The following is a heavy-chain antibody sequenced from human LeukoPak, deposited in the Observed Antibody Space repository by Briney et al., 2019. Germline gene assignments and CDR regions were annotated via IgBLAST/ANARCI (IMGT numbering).Heavy chain of an antibody. CDR1: GYTFTSYG. CDR2: ISAYNGNT. V-gene: IGHV1-18*01. J-gene: IGHJ4*02. CDR3: ARCSYDSSGYYYVYCDANDY. Sequence: GASVKVSCKASGYTFTSYGISWVRQAPGQGLEWMGWISAYNGNTNYAKKVQGRVTMTTDTSTSTAYMELRSLRSDDTAVYYCARCSYDSSGYYYVYCDANDYWGQGTLVTVSS. D-gene: IGHD3-22*01.